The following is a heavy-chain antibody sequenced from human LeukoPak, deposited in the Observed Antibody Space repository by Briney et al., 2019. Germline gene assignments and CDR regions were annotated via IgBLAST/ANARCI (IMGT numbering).Heavy chain of an antibody. J-gene: IGHJ4*02. CDR2: INPNSGGT. V-gene: IGHV1-2*06. D-gene: IGHD2-15*01. Sequence: ASVKVSCKASGYTFTSYGISWVRQAPGQGLEWMGRINPNSGGTNYAQKFQGRVTMTRDTSISTAYMELSRLRSDDTAVYYCARDNEYCSGGSCFTDWGQGTLVTVSS. CDR1: GYTFTSYG. CDR3: ARDNEYCSGGSCFTD.